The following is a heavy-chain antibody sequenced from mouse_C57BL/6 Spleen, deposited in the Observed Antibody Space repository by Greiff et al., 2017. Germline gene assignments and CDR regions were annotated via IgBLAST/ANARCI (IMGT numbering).Heavy chain of an antibody. V-gene: IGHV6-3*01. D-gene: IGHD1-1*01. CDR2: IRLKSDNYAT. CDR1: GFTFSNYW. CDR3: TEYYGSSYEEGFAY. Sequence: EVKVVESGGGLVQPGGSMKLSCVASGFTFSNYWMNWVRQSPEKGLEWVAQIRLKSDNYATHYAESVKGRFTISRDDSKSSVYLQMNNLRAEDTGIYYCTEYYGSSYEEGFAYWGQGTLVTVSA. J-gene: IGHJ3*01.